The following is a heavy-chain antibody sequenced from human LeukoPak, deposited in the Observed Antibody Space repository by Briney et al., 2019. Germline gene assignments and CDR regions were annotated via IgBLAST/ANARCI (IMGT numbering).Heavy chain of an antibody. D-gene: IGHD2-21*01. CDR2: IYYSGST. J-gene: IGHJ4*02. CDR1: GGSISSYY. Sequence: SETLSLTCTVSGGSISSYYWSWIRQPPGKGLEWIGYIYYSGSTNYNPSLKSRVTISVDTSKNQFSLKLSSVTAADTAVYYCRAEAYCGGDCYSEFDYWGQGTLVTVSS. V-gene: IGHV4-59*08. CDR3: RAEAYCGGDCYSEFDY.